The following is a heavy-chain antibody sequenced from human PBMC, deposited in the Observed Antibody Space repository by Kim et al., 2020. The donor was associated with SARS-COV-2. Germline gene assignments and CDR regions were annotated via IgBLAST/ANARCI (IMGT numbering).Heavy chain of an antibody. V-gene: IGHV3-43*01. J-gene: IGHJ6*02. CDR2: ISWDGGST. CDR1: GFTFDDYT. CDR3: AKDGQQLEGYYYYGMDV. D-gene: IGHD6-13*01. Sequence: GGSLRLSCAASGFTFDDYTMHWVRQAPGKGLEWVSLISWDGGSTYYADSVKGRFTISRDNSKNSLYLQMNSLRTEDTALYYCAKDGQQLEGYYYYGMDVWGQGTTVTVSS.